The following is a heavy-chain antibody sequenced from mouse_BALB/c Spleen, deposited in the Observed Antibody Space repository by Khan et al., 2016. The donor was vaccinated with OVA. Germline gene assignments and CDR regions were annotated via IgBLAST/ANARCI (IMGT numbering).Heavy chain of an antibody. CDR3: ARHGYYGNYGPYFDV. CDR2: IWSDGHT. Sequence: VELVESGPGLVAPSQSLSITCTISGFSLTSYGVHWVRQPPGKGLEWLVVIWSDGHTTYNSALKSRRSISKDHSQSQVFLKTHILQTDDTAMYSCARHGYYGNYGPYFDVWGAGTTVTVSS. V-gene: IGHV2-6-1*01. CDR1: GFSLTSYG. D-gene: IGHD2-1*01. J-gene: IGHJ1*01.